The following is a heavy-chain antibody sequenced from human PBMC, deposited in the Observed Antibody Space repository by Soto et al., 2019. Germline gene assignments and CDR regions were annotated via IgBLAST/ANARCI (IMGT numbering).Heavy chain of an antibody. V-gene: IGHV3-23*01. D-gene: IGHD2-21*02. J-gene: IGHJ4*02. CDR1: GFTFSRYA. CDR3: AKDGDWNLTPFDY. CDR2: ISGVGSST. Sequence: GGSLRLSCAASGFTFSRYAMSWVRQAPGKGLEWVSGISGVGSSTYYADSVKGRFTISRDNSKDTLYLQMNSLRAEDTAVYYCAKDGDWNLTPFDYWGQGTLVTVSS.